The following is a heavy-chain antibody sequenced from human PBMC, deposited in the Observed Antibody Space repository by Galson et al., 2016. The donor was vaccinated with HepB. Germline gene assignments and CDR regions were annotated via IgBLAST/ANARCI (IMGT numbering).Heavy chain of an antibody. CDR3: AIEEHTTGWTYGDF. Sequence: SLRLSCAASGFTFNTYAMYCVRQAPGKGLEWVSLMSYDGTKNYHPDSLKGRFTISRDNSGNTLYLQMNSLRAEDTAVYYCAIEEHTTGWTYGDFWGQGTPVTVSS. CDR2: MSYDGTKN. J-gene: IGHJ4*02. D-gene: IGHD1-7*01. V-gene: IGHV3-30*04. CDR1: GFTFNTYA.